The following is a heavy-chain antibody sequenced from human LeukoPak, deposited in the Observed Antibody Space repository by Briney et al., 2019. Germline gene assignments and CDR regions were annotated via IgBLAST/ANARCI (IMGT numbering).Heavy chain of an antibody. Sequence: SETLSLTCTVSGGSISSYYWSWIRQPPGKGLEWIGCIYYSGGTNYNPSLKSRVTISVDTSKNQFSLKLSSVTAADTAVYYCARLGFSNYWGQGTLVTVSS. CDR1: GGSISSYY. CDR3: ARLGFSNY. D-gene: IGHD3-10*01. J-gene: IGHJ4*02. V-gene: IGHV4-59*08. CDR2: IYYSGGT.